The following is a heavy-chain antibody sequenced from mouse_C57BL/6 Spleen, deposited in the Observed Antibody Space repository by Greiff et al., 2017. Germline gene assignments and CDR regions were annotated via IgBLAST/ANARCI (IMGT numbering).Heavy chain of an antibody. Sequence: QVQLQQSGPELVKPGASVKISCKASGYAFSSSWMNWVKQRPGKGLEWIGRIYPGDGDTNYNGKFKGKATLTAEKSSSTAYMQLSSLTSEDSAVYFCAKERGYYGTSSFAYWGQRTLVTVSA. D-gene: IGHD1-1*01. CDR3: AKERGYYGTSSFAY. V-gene: IGHV1-82*01. CDR1: GYAFSSSW. CDR2: IYPGDGDT. J-gene: IGHJ3*01.